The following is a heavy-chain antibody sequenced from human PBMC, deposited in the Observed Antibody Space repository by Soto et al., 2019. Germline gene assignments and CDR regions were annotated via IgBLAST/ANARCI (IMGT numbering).Heavy chain of an antibody. CDR1: GFTFHDYA. D-gene: IGHD1-26*01. V-gene: IGHV3-9*01. J-gene: IGHJ4*01. CDR3: AKDIGGESYSYFED. Sequence: HPGGSLRLSCTASGFTFHDYAMHWVRQAPGKGLEWVSGISWNSGNIGYADSVKGRFTISRDNAKNSLYLQMNSLRAEDTGFYYCAKDIGGESYSYFEDWGHGTLVTVSS. CDR2: ISWNSGNI.